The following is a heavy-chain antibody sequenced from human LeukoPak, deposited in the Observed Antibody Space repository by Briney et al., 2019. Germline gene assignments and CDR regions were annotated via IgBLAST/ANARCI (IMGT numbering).Heavy chain of an antibody. J-gene: IGHJ4*02. D-gene: IGHD5-12*01. CDR1: SGSTSSYY. CDR2: IYYSGST. Sequence: SETLSLTCTVSSGSTSSYYWSWIRQPPGKGLEWIGYIYYSGSTNYNPSLKSRVTISVDTSKNQFSLKLSSVTAADTAVYYCARGAEVSSGYDPFDYWGQGTLVTVSS. V-gene: IGHV4-59*08. CDR3: ARGAEVSSGYDPFDY.